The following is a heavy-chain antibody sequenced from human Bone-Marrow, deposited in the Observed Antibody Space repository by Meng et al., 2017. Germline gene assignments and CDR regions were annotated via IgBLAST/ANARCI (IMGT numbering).Heavy chain of an antibody. CDR1: GGSISSGDYY. CDR3: ARGELVWHY. D-gene: IGHD1-1*01. J-gene: IGHJ4*02. V-gene: IGHV4-30-4*01. Sequence: QVQLQESGSRLVKPSQTLSLTCTLSGGSISSGDYYWSWIRQPPGKGLEWIGYIYHSGSTFYNPSLKSRLTTSVDTSKNQFSLKLSSVTAADTAVYYCARGELVWHYWGQGILVTVSS. CDR2: IYHSGST.